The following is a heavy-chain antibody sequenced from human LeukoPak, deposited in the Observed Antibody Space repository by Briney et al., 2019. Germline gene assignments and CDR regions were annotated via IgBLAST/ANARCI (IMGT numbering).Heavy chain of an antibody. CDR2: IYSGGST. D-gene: IGHD2-8*02. V-gene: IGHV3-53*01. CDR1: GFTVSSNY. CDR3: ARDDPVVYATYDH. J-gene: IGHJ4*02. Sequence: GGSLRLSCAASGFTVSSNYMSWVRQAPGKGLEWVSVIYSGGSTYYADSVKGRFTISRDNSKNTLYLQMNSLRAEDTAVYYCARDDPVVYATYDHWGQGTLVTVSS.